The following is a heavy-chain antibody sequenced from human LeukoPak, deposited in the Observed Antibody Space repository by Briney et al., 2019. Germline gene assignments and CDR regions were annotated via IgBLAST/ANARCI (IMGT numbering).Heavy chain of an antibody. D-gene: IGHD2/OR15-2a*01. Sequence: GGSLRLSCAASGFSFSVYWMHWVRQAPGKGPVWVSRIKTDGSITDYADSVKGRFTISRDNAKNTLYLQMNSLRAEDTAVYYCAKDSAKKYDDYWGQGTLVTVSS. CDR1: GFSFSVYW. V-gene: IGHV3-74*01. J-gene: IGHJ4*02. CDR2: IKTDGSIT. CDR3: AKDSAKKYDDY.